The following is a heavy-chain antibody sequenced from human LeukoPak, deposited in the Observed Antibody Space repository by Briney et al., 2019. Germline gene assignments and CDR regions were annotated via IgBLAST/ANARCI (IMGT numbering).Heavy chain of an antibody. CDR2: IIPIFGTA. D-gene: IGHD3-10*01. V-gene: IGHV1-69*13. CDR3: ARGGRVPNVSNFDY. CDR1: GGTFSSYA. J-gene: IGHJ4*02. Sequence: GASVKVSCKASGGTFSSYAISWVRQAPGQGLEWMGGIIPIFGTANYAQKFQGRVTITADESTSTAYMELSSLRSEDTAVYYCARGGRVPNVSNFDYWGQGTLVTVSS.